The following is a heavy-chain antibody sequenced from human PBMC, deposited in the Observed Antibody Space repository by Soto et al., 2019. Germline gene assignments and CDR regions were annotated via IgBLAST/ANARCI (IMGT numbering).Heavy chain of an antibody. CDR2: ISSSGSTI. Sequence: EVQLVESGGGLVQPGGSLRLSCAASGFTFSSYEVNWVRQAPGKGLEWVSYISSSGSTIYYADSVKGRFTISRDNAKNSLYLQMNSLRAEDTAVYYCARDFTQYEHSLHYWGQGALVTVSS. V-gene: IGHV3-48*03. CDR3: ARDFTQYEHSLHY. J-gene: IGHJ4*02. D-gene: IGHD2-8*01. CDR1: GFTFSSYE.